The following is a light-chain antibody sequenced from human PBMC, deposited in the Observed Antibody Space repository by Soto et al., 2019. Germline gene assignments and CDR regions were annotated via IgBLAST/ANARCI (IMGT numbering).Light chain of an antibody. J-gene: IGKJ2*01. CDR2: GAS. V-gene: IGKV3-15*01. Sequence: EIVMTQSPATLSVSPGESATLSCRASQSISSELAWYQQKPGQPPRLLIYGASTRATGVPARFTGSGSGSDFTLTISGLQSEDFAVYYCQQCHNWPLTFGYGTRRQI. CDR1: QSISSE. CDR3: QQCHNWPLT.